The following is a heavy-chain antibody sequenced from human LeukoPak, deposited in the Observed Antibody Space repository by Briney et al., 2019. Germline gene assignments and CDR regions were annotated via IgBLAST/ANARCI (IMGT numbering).Heavy chain of an antibody. J-gene: IGHJ4*02. CDR1: GYTFTSHY. Sequence: GASVKVSCKASGYTFTSHYMHWVRQAPGQGLEWMGIINPSDGSTTSAQKFQGRVIVTRDTSTSTVYMELSSLRSEDTAVYYCARDSNSSSFDYWGQGILVTVSS. CDR3: ARDSNSSSFDY. V-gene: IGHV1-46*01. CDR2: INPSDGST. D-gene: IGHD6-6*01.